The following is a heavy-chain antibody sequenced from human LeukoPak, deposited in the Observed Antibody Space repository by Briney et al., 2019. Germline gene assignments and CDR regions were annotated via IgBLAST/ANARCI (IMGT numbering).Heavy chain of an antibody. CDR3: ARDSHSGSYQDKYFQH. Sequence: ASVKVSCKASGGTFSSYAISWVRQAPGQGLEWMGGIIPIFGTANYAQKFQGRVTITTDESTSTAYMELSSLRSEDTAVYYCARDSHSGSYQDKYFQHWGQGTLVTVSS. CDR2: IIPIFGTA. D-gene: IGHD1-26*01. J-gene: IGHJ1*01. V-gene: IGHV1-69*05. CDR1: GGTFSSYA.